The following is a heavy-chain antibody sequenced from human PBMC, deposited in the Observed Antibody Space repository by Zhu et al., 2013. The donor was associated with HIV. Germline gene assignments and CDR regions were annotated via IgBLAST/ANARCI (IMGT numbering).Heavy chain of an antibody. J-gene: IGHJ3*01. CDR2: INPISGGT. CDR1: GYSFTGYY. V-gene: IGHV1-2*02. Sequence: QVQLVQSGAEVKKPGASVKVSCKASGYSFTGYYTHWVRQAPGQGLEWMGWINPISGGTDSSQKFQGRVTMTRDTSISTAYMELRSLRSDDTAVYYCARSDRAFDSFDVWGQGTMVSVSS. CDR3: ARSDRAFDSFDV. D-gene: IGHD3-16*01.